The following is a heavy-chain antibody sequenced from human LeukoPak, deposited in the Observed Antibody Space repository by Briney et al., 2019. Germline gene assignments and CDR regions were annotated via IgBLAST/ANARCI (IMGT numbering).Heavy chain of an antibody. J-gene: IGHJ4*02. CDR1: GFTFSSYA. D-gene: IGHD2-8*01. V-gene: IGHV3-23*01. CDR2: ILASGSPT. CDR3: AKDLRPDGVDNFDH. Sequence: GGSLRLSCAASGFTFSSYAMNWVRQAPGKGLQWVANILASGSPTYYADSVKGRFIISRDNSKNTVYLQMNSLRVEDTAIYYCAKDLRPDGVDNFDHWGQGILVTVSS.